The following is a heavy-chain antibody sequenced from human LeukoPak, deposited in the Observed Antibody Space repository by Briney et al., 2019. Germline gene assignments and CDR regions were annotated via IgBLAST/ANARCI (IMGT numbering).Heavy chain of an antibody. CDR1: GGSISSYY. CDR3: ARSPSNTPAYYFDY. CDR2: IYYSGST. J-gene: IGHJ4*02. Sequence: PSETLSLTCTVSGGSISSYYWSWIRQPPGKGLEWIGYIYYSGSTNYNPSLKSRVTISVDTSKHQFSLKLSSVTAADTAVYYCARSPSNTPAYYFDYWGQGTLVTVSS. V-gene: IGHV4-59*01. D-gene: IGHD1/OR15-1a*01.